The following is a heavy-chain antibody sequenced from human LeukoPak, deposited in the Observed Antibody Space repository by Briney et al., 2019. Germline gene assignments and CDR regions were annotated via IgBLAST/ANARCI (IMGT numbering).Heavy chain of an antibody. CDR1: GYTFTSYY. Sequence: GASVKVSCKASGYTFTSYYMHWVRQAPGQGLEWMGIINPSGGSTSYAQKFQGRVTMTRDTSTSTVYMELSSLRSEDTAVYYCARDSGSNRIVVVTADYGMDVWGQGTTVTVSS. V-gene: IGHV1-46*01. D-gene: IGHD2-21*02. CDR2: INPSGGST. CDR3: ARDSGSNRIVVVTADYGMDV. J-gene: IGHJ6*02.